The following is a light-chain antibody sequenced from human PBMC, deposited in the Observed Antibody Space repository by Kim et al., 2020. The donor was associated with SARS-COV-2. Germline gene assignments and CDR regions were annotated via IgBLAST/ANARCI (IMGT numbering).Light chain of an antibody. CDR1: QSVSSN. Sequence: EIVMTQSPATLSVSPGERVTLSCRASQSVSSNLAWYQQKPGQAPRLLIYGASTGATGIPARFSGSGSGTEFTLTISSLQSEDFAVYYWQQYNDWPPIAFGRGTRLEIK. V-gene: IGKV3-15*01. J-gene: IGKJ5*01. CDR2: GAS. CDR3: QQYNDWPPIA.